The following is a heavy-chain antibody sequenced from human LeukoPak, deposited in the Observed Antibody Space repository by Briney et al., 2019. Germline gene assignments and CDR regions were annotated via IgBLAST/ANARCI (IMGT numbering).Heavy chain of an antibody. D-gene: IGHD3-22*01. V-gene: IGHV3-30-3*01. CDR1: GFTFSTYA. CDR3: ARDAYSRWVDY. J-gene: IGHJ4*02. Sequence: GRSLRLSCAASGFTFSTYAIHWVRQVPGKGLEWVAVISHDGNNEYYADSVKGRFTISRDSSKNMVYLQMNSLRAEDTAVYYCARDAYSRWVDYWGQGTLVTASS. CDR2: ISHDGNNE.